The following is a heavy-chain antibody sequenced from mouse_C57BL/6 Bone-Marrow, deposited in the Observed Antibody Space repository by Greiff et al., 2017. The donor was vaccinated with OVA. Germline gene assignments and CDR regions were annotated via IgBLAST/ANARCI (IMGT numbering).Heavy chain of an antibody. Sequence: EVMLVESGGDLVKPGGSLKLSCAASGFTFSSYGMSWVRQTPDKRLEWVATISSGGSYTYYPDSVKGRFTISRDNAKNTLHLQMSSLKSEDTAMYYCARPITTVYFDYWGQGTTLTVSS. J-gene: IGHJ2*01. CDR3: ARPITTVYFDY. CDR2: ISSGGSYT. V-gene: IGHV5-6*01. D-gene: IGHD1-1*01. CDR1: GFTFSSYG.